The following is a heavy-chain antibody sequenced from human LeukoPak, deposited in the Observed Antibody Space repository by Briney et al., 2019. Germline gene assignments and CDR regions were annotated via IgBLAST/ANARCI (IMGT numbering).Heavy chain of an antibody. J-gene: IGHJ5*02. V-gene: IGHV3-48*01. Sequence: GGSLRLSCAASGFTFSSYSMNWVRQAPGKGLEWVSYISSSSSTIYYADSVKGRFTIFRDNAKNSLYLQMNSLRAEDTAVYYCARDSLLWFGPGGWFDPWGQGTLVTVSS. CDR1: GFTFSSYS. D-gene: IGHD3-10*01. CDR2: ISSSSSTI. CDR3: ARDSLLWFGPGGWFDP.